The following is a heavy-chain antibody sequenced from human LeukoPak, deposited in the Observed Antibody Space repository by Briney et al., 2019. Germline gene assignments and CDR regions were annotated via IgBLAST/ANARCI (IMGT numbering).Heavy chain of an antibody. J-gene: IGHJ4*02. CDR2: ISGSGGST. V-gene: IGHV3-23*01. D-gene: IGHD3-22*01. CDR1: GFTFSSYS. CDR3: AKHPVISGYYIDY. Sequence: GGSLRLSCAASGFTFSSYSMSWVRQAPGKGLEWVSAISGSGGSTYYADSVKGRFTISRDNSKNTLYLQMNSLRAEDTAVYYCAKHPVISGYYIDYWGQGTLVTVSS.